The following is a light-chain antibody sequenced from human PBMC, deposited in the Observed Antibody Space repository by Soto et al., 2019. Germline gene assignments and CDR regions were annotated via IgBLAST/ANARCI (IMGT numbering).Light chain of an antibody. CDR3: QQYNNWPPGT. CDR2: GAS. CDR1: QSVSSN. V-gene: IGKV3-15*01. Sequence: EIVMTQSPATLSVSPGERATLSCRASQSVSSNLAWYQQKPGQAPRLLIYGASTRATGIPARFSGSGSGTEFTRTISSLQSEDFAVYYCQQYNNWPPGTFGQGTKVDIK. J-gene: IGKJ1*01.